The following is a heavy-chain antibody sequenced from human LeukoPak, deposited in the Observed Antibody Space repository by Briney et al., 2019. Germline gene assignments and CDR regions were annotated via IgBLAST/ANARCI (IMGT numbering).Heavy chain of an antibody. V-gene: IGHV3-33*01. D-gene: IGHD3-16*01. CDR2: IWYDGSNK. CDR1: GFTFSSYG. Sequence: PGRFLRLSCAASGFTFSSYGMHWVRQAPGKGLEWVSLIWYDGSNKYYADSVKGRFTISRDNSKNTLYLQMNSLRAEDTAVYYCARDWGKGDYWGQGTLVTVSS. CDR3: ARDWGKGDY. J-gene: IGHJ4*02.